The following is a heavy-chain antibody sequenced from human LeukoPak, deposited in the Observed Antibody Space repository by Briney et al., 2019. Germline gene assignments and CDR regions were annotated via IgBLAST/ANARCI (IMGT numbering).Heavy chain of an antibody. CDR1: GLTFSSDG. CDR3: AKIRYGDYDPFDY. J-gene: IGHJ4*02. Sequence: GGSLRLSCAASGLTFSSDGMHCVREAPGKGLEWVAFIRYDGSNKYYADSVQGRFTISRDNSKNTLYLQMNSLRAEDTAVYYCAKIRYGDYDPFDYWGQGTLVAVSS. V-gene: IGHV3-30*02. D-gene: IGHD4-17*01. CDR2: IRYDGSNK.